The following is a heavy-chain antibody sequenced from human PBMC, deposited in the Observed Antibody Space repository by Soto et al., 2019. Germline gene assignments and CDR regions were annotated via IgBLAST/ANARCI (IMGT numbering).Heavy chain of an antibody. D-gene: IGHD3-10*01. CDR3: VRGKEAGVWFDP. CDR1: GFTFSHHS. V-gene: IGHV1-3*04. J-gene: IGHJ5*02. CDR2: INSDTGYT. Sequence: SVKVSWKASGFTFSHHSIHWVRQAPGQRLEWMGWINSDTGYTKYSQKFQARLTITWDSSAKTAYMELSSLQSEDTAVYYCVRGKEAGVWFDPWGQGTLVTVSS.